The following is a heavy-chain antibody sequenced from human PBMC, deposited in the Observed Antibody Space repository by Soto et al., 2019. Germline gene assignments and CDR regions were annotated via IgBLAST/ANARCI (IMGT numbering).Heavy chain of an antibody. CDR3: AKVTKRAAAGRYEYYKYGMYV. CDR1: GFAFSTYA. J-gene: IGHJ6*02. D-gene: IGHD6-13*01. V-gene: IGHV3-23*01. Sequence: PVGSLRLSCAASGFAFSTYAMTWVRQAPGKGLEWVSVISGSGGSSYYAASVKGRFTISRDNSKNTVYLQMNGLRAEDTALYFCAKVTKRAAAGRYEYYKYGMYVWGQGTTVTVSS. CDR2: ISGSGGSS.